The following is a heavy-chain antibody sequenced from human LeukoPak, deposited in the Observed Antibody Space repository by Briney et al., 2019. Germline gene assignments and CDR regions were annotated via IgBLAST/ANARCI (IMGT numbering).Heavy chain of an antibody. CDR3: ARDGSYAHRILDY. V-gene: IGHV3-21*01. CDR2: ISSSSSYI. Sequence: PGGSLRLSCAASGFTVSSNYMSWVRQAPGKGLEWVSSISSSSSYIYYADSVKGRFTISRDNAKNSLYLQMNSLRAEDTAVYYCARDGSYAHRILDYWGQGTLVTVSS. D-gene: IGHD1-26*01. J-gene: IGHJ4*02. CDR1: GFTVSSNY.